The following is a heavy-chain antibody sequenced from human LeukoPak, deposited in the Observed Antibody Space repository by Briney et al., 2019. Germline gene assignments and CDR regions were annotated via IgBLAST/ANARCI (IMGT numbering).Heavy chain of an antibody. CDR3: AKWGDYDILTGYYVPDY. Sequence: PGGSLRLSCVASGFTFTNYAMSWVRQAPGKGLEWVSAITGSDGSSYYADSVKGRFTISRDNSKNTLYLQVSSLRAEDTAVYYCAKWGDYDILTGYYVPDYWGQGTLVTVSS. CDR2: ITGSDGSS. V-gene: IGHV3-23*01. D-gene: IGHD3-9*01. CDR1: GFTFTNYA. J-gene: IGHJ4*02.